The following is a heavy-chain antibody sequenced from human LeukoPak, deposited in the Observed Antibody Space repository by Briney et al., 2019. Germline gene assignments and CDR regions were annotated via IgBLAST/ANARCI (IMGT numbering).Heavy chain of an antibody. D-gene: IGHD6-19*01. CDR3: ATGLTVAGISYLQH. Sequence: SVKVSCKASGGTFSSYAISWVRQAPGQGLEWMGGIIPIFGTANYAQKFQGRVTITADESTSTAYMELSSLRSEDTAVYYCATGLTVAGISYLQHWGQGTLVTVSS. V-gene: IGHV1-69*13. J-gene: IGHJ1*01. CDR2: IIPIFGTA. CDR1: GGTFSSYA.